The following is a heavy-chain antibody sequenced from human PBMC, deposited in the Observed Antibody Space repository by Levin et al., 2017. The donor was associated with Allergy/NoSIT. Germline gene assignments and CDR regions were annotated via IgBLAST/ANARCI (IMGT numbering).Heavy chain of an antibody. J-gene: IGHJ2*01. V-gene: IGHV1-18*04. CDR2: ISPYNGHT. CDR3: AGEKNSSLGGWYFDL. Sequence: GESLKISCEASGYIFSDYGFGWVRQAPGQGLEWVGWISPYNGHTNYAQHFQGRVTMTTDAATRTAYIALRSLRTDGTGGYYCAGEKNSSLGGWYFDLWGRGTLVTVSS. CDR1: GYIFSDYG. D-gene: IGHD2-15*01.